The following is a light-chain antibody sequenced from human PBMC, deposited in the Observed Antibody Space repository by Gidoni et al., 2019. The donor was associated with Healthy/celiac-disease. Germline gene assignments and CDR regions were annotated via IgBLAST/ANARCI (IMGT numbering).Light chain of an antibody. J-gene: IGKJ1*01. V-gene: IGKV4-1*01. CDR1: QSVLYTSNNKNY. Sequence: DILLIQSPDSLAVSLGERATINCNSSQSVLYTSNNKNYLAWYQQKPGQPPKLLIYWASTRESGVPDRFSGSGSGTDFTLTISSLQAEDVAVYYCKQDYSTPPAFGQGTKVEIK. CDR3: KQDYSTPPA. CDR2: WAS.